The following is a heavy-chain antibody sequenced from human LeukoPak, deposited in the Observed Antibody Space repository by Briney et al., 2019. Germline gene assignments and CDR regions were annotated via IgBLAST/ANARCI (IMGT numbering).Heavy chain of an antibody. Sequence: SETLSLTCAVYGGSFSDHYWSWIRQPPGKGLEWIGEIDHSGSTNYNPSLKSRVTISVDTSKNQFSLKLSSVTAADTAVYYCARVNYYGSGSYYNPEPPPYYYYYMDVWGKGTTVTVSS. D-gene: IGHD3-10*01. V-gene: IGHV4-34*01. CDR3: ARVNYYGSGSYYNPEPPPYYYYYMDV. CDR1: GGSFSDHY. CDR2: IDHSGST. J-gene: IGHJ6*03.